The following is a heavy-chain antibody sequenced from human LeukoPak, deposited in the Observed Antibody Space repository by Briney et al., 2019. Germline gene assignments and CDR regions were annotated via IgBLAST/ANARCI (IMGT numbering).Heavy chain of an antibody. CDR1: GFTFSSYA. CDR3: AKAFRYYDFWSGYDY. CDR2: ISGSGGST. J-gene: IGHJ4*02. D-gene: IGHD3-3*01. Sequence: GGSLRLSCAASGFTFSSYAMSWVRQAPGKGLEWVSAISGSGGSTYCADSVKGRFTISRDNSKNTLYLQMNSLRAEDTAVYYCAKAFRYYDFWSGYDYWGQGTLVTVSS. V-gene: IGHV3-23*01.